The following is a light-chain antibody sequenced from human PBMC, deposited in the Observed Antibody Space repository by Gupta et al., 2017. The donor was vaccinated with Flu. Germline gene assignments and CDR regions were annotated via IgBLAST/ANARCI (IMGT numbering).Light chain of an antibody. CDR1: QSISRW. CDR2: MAS. J-gene: IGKJ1*01. CDR3: QQYNNYPWT. V-gene: IGKV1-5*03. Sequence: DIQMTQSPSTLSASVGDRVTITCRASQSISRWLAWHQQKPGKAPKFLIYMASSLEPGVPSRFSGSGSGTEFTLTISSLQPDDFASYYCQQYNNYPWTFGQGTKVEI.